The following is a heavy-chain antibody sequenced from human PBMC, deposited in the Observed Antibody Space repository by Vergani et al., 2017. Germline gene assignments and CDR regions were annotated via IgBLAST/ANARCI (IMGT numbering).Heavy chain of an antibody. D-gene: IGHD4-17*01. CDR1: GGSISSYY. V-gene: IGHV4-59*01. Sequence: QVQLQESGPGLVKPSETLSLTCTVSGGSISSYYWSWIRQPPGKGLEWIGYIYYSGSTNYNPSLKSRVTISVDTSKNQFSLKLSSVTAADTAVYYCARRLDYGDSGDVWGQGP. J-gene: IGHJ6*02. CDR3: ARRLDYGDSGDV. CDR2: IYYSGST.